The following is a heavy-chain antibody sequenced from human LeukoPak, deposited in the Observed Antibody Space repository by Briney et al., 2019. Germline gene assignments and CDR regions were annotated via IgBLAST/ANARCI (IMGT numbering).Heavy chain of an antibody. V-gene: IGHV4-34*01. CDR3: AGGITMVRGVNTGNWFDP. J-gene: IGHJ5*02. D-gene: IGHD3-10*01. Sequence: ETLFLTCGVYGWSFSGYYWGWVRQPPGKGLGWIGDFHHSRSTNYNPSLKSRVNISVDTAKTQFSLKVSAVAGPDTALYCGAGGITMVRGVNTGNWFDPWGQGTLVTVSS. CDR1: GWSFSGYY. CDR2: FHHSRST.